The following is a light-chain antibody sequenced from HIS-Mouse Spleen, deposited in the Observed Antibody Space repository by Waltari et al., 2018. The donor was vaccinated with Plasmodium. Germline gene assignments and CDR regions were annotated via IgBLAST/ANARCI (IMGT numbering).Light chain of an antibody. J-gene: IGLJ2*01. CDR3: QAWDSSTVV. Sequence: SYELTQPPSVSVSPVQTASITCSGDKLGDKYACWYQQKPGQSPVLVIYQDSKRPSGIPERVSGSNSGNTATLTISGTQAMDEADYYCQAWDSSTVVFGGGTKLTVL. CDR1: KLGDKY. CDR2: QDS. V-gene: IGLV3-1*01.